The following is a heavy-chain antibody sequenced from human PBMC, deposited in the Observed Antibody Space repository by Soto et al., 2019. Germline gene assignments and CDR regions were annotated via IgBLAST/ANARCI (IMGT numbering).Heavy chain of an antibody. D-gene: IGHD2-15*01. CDR3: AGAFYCSGGSCGGGDYYYYGMDV. CDR1: GYSFTSYW. CDR2: IDPSDSYT. J-gene: IGHJ6*02. Sequence: PGESLKISCKGSGYSFTSYWISWVRQMPGKGLEWMGRIDPSDSYTNYSPSFQGHVTISADKSISTAYLQWSSLKASDTAMYYCAGAFYCSGGSCGGGDYYYYGMDVWGQGTTVTVSS. V-gene: IGHV5-10-1*01.